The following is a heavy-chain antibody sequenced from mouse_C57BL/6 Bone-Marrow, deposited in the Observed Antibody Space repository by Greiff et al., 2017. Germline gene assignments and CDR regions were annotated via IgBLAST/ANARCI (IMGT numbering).Heavy chain of an antibody. Sequence: QVQLQQPGAELVMPGASVKLSCKASGYTFTSYWMHWVKQRPGQGLEWIGEIDPSDSYTNYNKKFKGKSTLTVDKSSSTAYMPLSSLTSEDSAVYYCARDYYYGLYYFDYWGQGTTLTVSS. V-gene: IGHV1-69*01. CDR2: IDPSDSYT. D-gene: IGHD1-1*01. CDR3: ARDYYYGLYYFDY. CDR1: GYTFTSYW. J-gene: IGHJ2*01.